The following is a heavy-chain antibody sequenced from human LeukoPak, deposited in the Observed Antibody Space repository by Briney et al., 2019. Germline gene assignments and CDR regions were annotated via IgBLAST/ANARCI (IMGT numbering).Heavy chain of an antibody. D-gene: IGHD1-1*01. CDR1: GGSINSNY. CDR2: ILYSGST. Sequence: PSETLSVTCTVSGGSINSNYWSWIRQPPGKGLERIGYILYSGSTYYNPSLRSRVTISVDTPKSQFSLKLSSVTAADTAVYYCAGAPDDHYFDYWGQGILVTVSS. J-gene: IGHJ4*02. V-gene: IGHV4-59*01. CDR3: AGAPDDHYFDY.